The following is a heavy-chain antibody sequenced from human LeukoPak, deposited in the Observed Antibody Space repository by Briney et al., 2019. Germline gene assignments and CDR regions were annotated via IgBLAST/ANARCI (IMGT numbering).Heavy chain of an antibody. CDR3: ARGGGAAAGYYYYYGMDV. V-gene: IGHV4-34*01. CDR2: INHSGST. CDR1: GGSFSDYY. Sequence: SETLSLTCAVYGGSFSDYYWTWIRQPPGKGLEWIGEINHSGSTNYNPSLKSRVTISVDTSKNQFSLKLSSVTAADTAVYYCARGGGAAAGYYYYYGMDVWGQGTTVTVSS. D-gene: IGHD6-13*01. J-gene: IGHJ6*02.